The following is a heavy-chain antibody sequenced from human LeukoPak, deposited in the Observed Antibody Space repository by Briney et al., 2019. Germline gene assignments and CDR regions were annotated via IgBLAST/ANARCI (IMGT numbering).Heavy chain of an antibody. CDR2: ISSSGSTI. CDR1: GFTFSSYE. D-gene: IGHD3-10*01. V-gene: IGHV3-48*03. CDR3: ARARKSGGITMIRGVKDRGWFDP. J-gene: IGHJ5*02. Sequence: GGSLRLSCAASGFTFSSYEMNWVRQAPGKGLEWVSYISSSGSTIFYADSVKGRFTISRDNSKNTLYLQMNSLRAEDTAVYYCARARKSGGITMIRGVKDRGWFDPWGRGTLVTVSS.